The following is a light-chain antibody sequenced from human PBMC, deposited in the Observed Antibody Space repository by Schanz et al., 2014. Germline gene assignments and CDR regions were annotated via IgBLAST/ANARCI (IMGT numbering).Light chain of an antibody. CDR3: QQYGSSPMYT. Sequence: PGERATLSCRASQSVTSKYLSWYQQIPGQAPRLLIYGTSNRASGIPERFSGSGSGRDFTLTISRLEPEDFAVYYCQQYGSSPMYTFGQGTKLEIK. V-gene: IGKV3-20*01. CDR1: QSVTSKY. J-gene: IGKJ2*01. CDR2: GTS.